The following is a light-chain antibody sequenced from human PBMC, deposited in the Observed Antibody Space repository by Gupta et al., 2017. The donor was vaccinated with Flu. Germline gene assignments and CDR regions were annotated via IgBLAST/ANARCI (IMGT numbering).Light chain of an antibody. V-gene: IGKV1-12*01. CDR1: HDISRW. CDR2: AAS. J-gene: IGKJ2*03. CDR3: QKADSSRYR. Sequence: PSSVSASVGDRVTITCLASHDISRWLACHQQKPGKAPKLLIYAASSSQSGVPSRISGRRSAADFTLTISKLHPEDFRTYYIQKADSSRYRFVQGTKVEIK.